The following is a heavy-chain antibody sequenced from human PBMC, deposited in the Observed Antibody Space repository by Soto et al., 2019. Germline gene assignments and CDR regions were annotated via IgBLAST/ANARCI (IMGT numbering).Heavy chain of an antibody. D-gene: IGHD2-8*01. Sequence: GESQKISCKGSGYSFTSYWIGWVRQMPGKGLEWMGIIYPGDSDTRYSPSFQGQVTISADKSISTAYLQWSSLKASDTAMYYCARRGYCTNGVCYYGMDVWGQGTTVTVSS. CDR2: IYPGDSDT. CDR1: GYSFTSYW. J-gene: IGHJ6*02. CDR3: ARRGYCTNGVCYYGMDV. V-gene: IGHV5-51*01.